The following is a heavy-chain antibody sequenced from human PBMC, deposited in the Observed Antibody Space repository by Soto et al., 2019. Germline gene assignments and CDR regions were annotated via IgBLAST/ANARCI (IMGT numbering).Heavy chain of an antibody. J-gene: IGHJ4*02. V-gene: IGHV3-23*01. CDR3: AKGYEFWSGRYDY. CDR2: ISGSGGST. D-gene: IGHD3-3*01. CDR1: GFTFSSYA. Sequence: EVQLLESGGGLVQPGGSLRLSCAASGFTFSSYAMSWVRQAPGKGLEWVSAISGSGGSTYYADSVKGRFTISRDNSKNALYLQMNSLRAADTAVYDCAKGYEFWSGRYDYGGQVTLVTVCS.